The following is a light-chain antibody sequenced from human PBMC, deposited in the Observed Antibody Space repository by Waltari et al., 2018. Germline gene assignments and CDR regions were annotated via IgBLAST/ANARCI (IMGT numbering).Light chain of an antibody. V-gene: IGLV2-11*01. CDR2: DVT. J-gene: IGLJ3*02. Sequence: QSALTQPRSVSGSPGQSVTISCTGTSSDVGGYTYVSWYQQHPAKAPKLMIYDVTKRPSGVPDRFSASKSGNTASLTISGLQTEDEADYYCCSYAGSYTLLFGGGTKLTVL. CDR3: CSYAGSYTLL. CDR1: SSDVGGYTY.